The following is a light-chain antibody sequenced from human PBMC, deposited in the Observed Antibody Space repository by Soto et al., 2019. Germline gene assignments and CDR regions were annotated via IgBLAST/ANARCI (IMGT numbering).Light chain of an antibody. CDR3: CSYAGSRTFV. J-gene: IGLJ3*02. V-gene: IGLV2-23*01. CDR1: SSDVGAYNL. Sequence: QSVLTQPASVSGSPEQSITISCTGTSSDVGAYNLVSWYQQHPGKAPRLIIYEGSKRPSGISHRCSGSKSDNTASLTISGLRADDEAHYHCCSYAGSRTFVFGGGTKLTVL. CDR2: EGS.